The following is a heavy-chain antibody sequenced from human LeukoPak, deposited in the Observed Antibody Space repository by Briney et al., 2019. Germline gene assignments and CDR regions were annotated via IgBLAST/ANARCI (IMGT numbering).Heavy chain of an antibody. Sequence: PGGSLRLSCAASGFTFTTFNMNWGRQSPGRGLEWVSCISSSSDYIYYADSVKGRFTISRDNSRNSLYLQMNSLRAEDTAVYYCAGRDYGDYFFDSWGQGTLVTVSS. J-gene: IGHJ4*02. V-gene: IGHV3-21*01. CDR3: AGRDYGDYFFDS. CDR2: ISSSSDYI. CDR1: GFTFTTFN. D-gene: IGHD4-17*01.